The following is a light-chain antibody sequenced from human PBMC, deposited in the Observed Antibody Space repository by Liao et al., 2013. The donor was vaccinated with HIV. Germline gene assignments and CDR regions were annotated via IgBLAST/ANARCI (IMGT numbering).Light chain of an antibody. CDR1: ALPKQY. V-gene: IGLV3-25*02. J-gene: IGLJ3*02. CDR2: KDS. Sequence: SYELTQPPSVSVSPGQTARITCSGDALPKQYAYWYQQKPGQAPVLVIYKDSERPSGIPERFSGSNSRNTATLTIRGTQVMDEADYYCQAWDSGTAVFGGGTKLTVL. CDR3: QAWDSGTAV.